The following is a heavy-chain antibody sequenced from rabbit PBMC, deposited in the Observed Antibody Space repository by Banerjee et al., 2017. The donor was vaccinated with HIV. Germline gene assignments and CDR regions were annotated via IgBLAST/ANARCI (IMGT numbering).Heavy chain of an antibody. V-gene: IGHV1S45*01. CDR3: ARGYAGYAYALYYFNL. D-gene: IGHD6-1*01. CDR1: GFSFSSSYW. Sequence: QEQLEESGGDLVKPEGSLTLTCTASGFSFSSSYWICWVRQAPGKGLEWIACIDGGSSYYASWAKGRFTISKTSSTTVTLQMTSLTAADTATYFCARGYAGYAYALYYFNLWGPGTLVTVS. J-gene: IGHJ4*01. CDR2: IDGGSS.